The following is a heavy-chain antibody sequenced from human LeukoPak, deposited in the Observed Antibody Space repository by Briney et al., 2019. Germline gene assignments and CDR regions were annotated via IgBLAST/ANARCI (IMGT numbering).Heavy chain of an antibody. CDR3: AKYSRPPSIDY. V-gene: IGHV3-23*01. J-gene: IGHJ4*02. CDR2: ISGSGGTT. CDR1: GFTFNTYA. Sequence: GGSLRLSCAASGFTFNTYAMSWVRQAPGKGLEWVSAISGSGGTTYYADSVKGRFTISRDNSMNTLYLQMNSLRAEDTAVYYCAKYSRPPSIDYWGQGTLVTVSS. D-gene: IGHD6-13*01.